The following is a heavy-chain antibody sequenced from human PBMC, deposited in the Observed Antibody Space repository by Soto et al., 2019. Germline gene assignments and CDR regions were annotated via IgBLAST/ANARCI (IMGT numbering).Heavy chain of an antibody. J-gene: IGHJ6*02. V-gene: IGHV4-59*01. CDR1: GGSISSYY. Sequence: PLQTLSLTCTVSGGSISSYYWSWIRQPPGKGLEWIGYIYYSGSTNYNPSLKSRVTISVDTSKNQFSLKLSSVTAADTAVYYCARDRATGLRYYGMDVWGQGTTVTVSS. CDR2: IYYSGST. CDR3: ARDRATGLRYYGMDV. D-gene: IGHD6-13*01.